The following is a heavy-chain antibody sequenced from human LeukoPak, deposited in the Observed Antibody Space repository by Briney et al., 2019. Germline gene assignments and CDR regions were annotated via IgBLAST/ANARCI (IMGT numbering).Heavy chain of an antibody. CDR3: ARGAHKRDDYGGFFDY. CDR1: GYTLTSYG. J-gene: IGHJ4*02. CDR2: ISAYNGNT. Sequence: GASVKVSCKASGYTLTSYGISWVRQAPGQGLEWMGWISAYNGNTNYAQKLQGRVTMTTDTSTSTAYMELRSLRTEDTAVYYCARGAHKRDDYGGFFDYWGQGTLVTVSS. V-gene: IGHV1-18*01. D-gene: IGHD4-23*01.